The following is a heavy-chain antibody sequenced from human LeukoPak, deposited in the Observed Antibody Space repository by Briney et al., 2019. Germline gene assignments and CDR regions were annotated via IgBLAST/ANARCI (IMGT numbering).Heavy chain of an antibody. V-gene: IGHV3-30*19. J-gene: IGHJ4*02. CDR3: ARQYISGQWYFDY. CDR2: ISSDGSYK. Sequence: RSGGSLRLSCAASGFTFSNYGMHWVRQAPGKGLEWVAVISSDGSYKYYADSVKGRFTISRDNSKNTLYLQMNSLIPEDTAVYYCARQYISGQWYFDYWGQGTLVTVSS. CDR1: GFTFSNYG. D-gene: IGHD5-18*01.